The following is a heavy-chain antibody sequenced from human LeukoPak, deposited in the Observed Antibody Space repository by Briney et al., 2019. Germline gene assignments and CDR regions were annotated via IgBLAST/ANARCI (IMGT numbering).Heavy chain of an antibody. CDR3: AKYCVSASCASESHYYAMDV. J-gene: IGHJ6*02. D-gene: IGHD2-2*01. V-gene: IGHV3-23*01. CDR1: GFTFSSHA. Sequence: GGSLRLSCVASGFTFSSHAMSWARLAPGKGLEWVSAISGGGERTYYADSVKGRFTISRDNSKNTLYLQLNSLGAEDTALYYCAKYCVSASCASESHYYAMDVWGQGTKVTVSS. CDR2: ISGGGERT.